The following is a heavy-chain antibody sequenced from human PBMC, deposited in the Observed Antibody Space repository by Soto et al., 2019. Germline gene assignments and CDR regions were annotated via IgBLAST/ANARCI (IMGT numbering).Heavy chain of an antibody. CDR2: ISTDKGNT. J-gene: IGHJ4*02. CDR3: ATRSPAFDY. Sequence: QVQLVQSGPEVKKPGASVKVSCKTSGYTFTTFGISWVRQAPGQGVEWMGWISTDKGNTNYAQKFQGRVTMTTDTSTSTADLERRSLRSDDTAVYYCATRSPAFDYWGQGTLVTVSS. CDR1: GYTFTTFG. V-gene: IGHV1-18*01.